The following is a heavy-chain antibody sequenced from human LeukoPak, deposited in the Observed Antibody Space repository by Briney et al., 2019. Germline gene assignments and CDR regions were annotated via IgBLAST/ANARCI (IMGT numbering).Heavy chain of an antibody. CDR3: AKVGGYSYGYHWFDP. J-gene: IGHJ5*02. V-gene: IGHV3-48*03. D-gene: IGHD5-18*01. CDR2: ISSSGSTI. Sequence: GGSLRLSCAASGFTFSSYEMNWVRQAPGKGLEWVSYISSSGSTIYYADSVKGRFTISRDNAKNSLYLQMNSLRAEDTAVYYCAKVGGYSYGYHWFDPWGEGTLVTVSS. CDR1: GFTFSSYE.